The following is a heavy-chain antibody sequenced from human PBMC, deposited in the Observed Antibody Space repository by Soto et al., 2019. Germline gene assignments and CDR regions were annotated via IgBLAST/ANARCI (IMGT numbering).Heavy chain of an antibody. Sequence: QVHLVQSGAEVKKPGASVRVSCKASGYSFTRYGISWVRQAPGQGLEWMGWISAKNGDTNYAQKDQGRVIMTTDTSKTTDYMELRRLRSDAKAVYYYVSDRDSDAWSARDVWGQGTTVTVSS. CDR1: GYSFTRYG. D-gene: IGHD1-26*01. J-gene: IGHJ6*02. CDR3: VSDRDSDAWSARDV. V-gene: IGHV1-18*01. CDR2: ISAKNGDT.